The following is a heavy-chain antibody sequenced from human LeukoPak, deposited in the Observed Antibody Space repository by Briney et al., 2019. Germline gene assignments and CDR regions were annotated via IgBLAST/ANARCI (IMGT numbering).Heavy chain of an antibody. Sequence: GGSLRLSCAASGFTFDIYCMHGVRQAPGKGVEWVAIIRFHGNNQYYVDSVKGRFTISIDNSMNTLYLQMNSLRPGDTVVYYCVTPVRGGDSYYYMDVWGKGTTVTVSS. CDR3: VTPVRGGDSYYYMDV. J-gene: IGHJ6*03. D-gene: IGHD3-10*01. V-gene: IGHV3-30*02. CDR2: IRFHGNNQ. CDR1: GFTFDIYC.